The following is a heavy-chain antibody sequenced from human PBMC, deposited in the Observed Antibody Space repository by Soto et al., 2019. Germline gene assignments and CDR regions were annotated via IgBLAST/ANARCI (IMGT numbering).Heavy chain of an antibody. CDR1: GYTFTSYY. V-gene: IGHV1-46*01. D-gene: IGHD2-15*01. CDR3: AREDRGVVRPVGYGYFQH. CDR2: INPSGGST. J-gene: IGHJ1*01. Sequence: PGPSVKVSCKASGYTFTSYYMHWVRQAPGQGLEWMGIINPSGGSTSYAQKFQGRVTMTRDTSTSTVYMELSSLRSEDTAVYYCAREDRGVVRPVGYGYFQHWGQGTLVTVSS.